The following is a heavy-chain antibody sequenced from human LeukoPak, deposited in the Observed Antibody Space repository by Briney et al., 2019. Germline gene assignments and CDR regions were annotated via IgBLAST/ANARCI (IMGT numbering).Heavy chain of an antibody. CDR1: GYTLTELS. J-gene: IGHJ4*02. CDR3: ATYPAPAAIRWVRPFDY. D-gene: IGHD2-2*02. V-gene: IGHV1-24*01. Sequence: ASVKVSCKVSGYTLTELSMHWVRQAPGKGLEWMGGFDPEDGETIYAQKFQGRVTMTEDTSTDTAYMELSSLRSEDTAVYYCATYPAPAAIRWVRPFDYWGQGTLVTVSS. CDR2: FDPEDGET.